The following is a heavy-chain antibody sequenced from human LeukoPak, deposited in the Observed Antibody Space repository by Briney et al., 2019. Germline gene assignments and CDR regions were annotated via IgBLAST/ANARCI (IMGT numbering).Heavy chain of an antibody. J-gene: IGHJ4*02. D-gene: IGHD3-3*01. V-gene: IGHV3-7*01. CDR2: IKGDESDD. Sequence: GGSLRLSCAASGFSFSRYWMTWVRQAPGKGLEWVANIKGDESDDHYVASVRGRFTITRDNAKRSLYLQMNNLRAEDTGVYYCARVADYDFLSGYYSPFDHWGQGVLVIVSS. CDR3: ARVADYDFLSGYYSPFDH. CDR1: GFSFSRYW.